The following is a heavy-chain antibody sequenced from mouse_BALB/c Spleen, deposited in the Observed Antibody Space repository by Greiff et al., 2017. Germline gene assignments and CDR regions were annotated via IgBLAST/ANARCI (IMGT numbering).Heavy chain of an antibody. D-gene: IGHD3-2*01. Sequence: VQLQQSGAELVRPGTSVKVSCKASGYAFTNYLIEWVKQRPGQGLEWIGVINPGSGGTNYNEKFKGKATLTADKSSSTAYMQLSSLTSDDSAVYFCARSEEDSSGWAWFAYWGQGTLVTVSA. CDR2: INPGSGGT. V-gene: IGHV1-54*03. CDR1: GYAFTNYL. CDR3: ARSEEDSSGWAWFAY. J-gene: IGHJ3*01.